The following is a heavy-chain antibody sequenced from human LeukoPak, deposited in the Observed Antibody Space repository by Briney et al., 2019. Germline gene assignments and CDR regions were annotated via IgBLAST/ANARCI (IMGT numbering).Heavy chain of an antibody. V-gene: IGHV3-9*01. D-gene: IGHD6-13*01. CDR1: GFTFDDYT. J-gene: IGHJ4*02. Sequence: PGRSLRLSCAASGFTFDDYTMHWVRQAPGKGLEWVSGISWNSGSIGYADSVKGRFTISRDNAKNSLYLQMNSLRAEDTALYYCAKVHHSSSWYNAFFDYWGQGTLVTVSS. CDR3: AKVHHSSSWYNAFFDY. CDR2: ISWNSGSI.